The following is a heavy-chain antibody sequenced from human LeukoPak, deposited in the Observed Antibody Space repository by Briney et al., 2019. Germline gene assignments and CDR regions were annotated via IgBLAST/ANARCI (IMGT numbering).Heavy chain of an antibody. CDR1: GFTFSSYE. Sequence: HAGGSLRLSCAASGFTFSSYEMNWVRQAPGKGLEWVSYITSSGTTIYYADPVKGRFTISRDNAKNSLYLQMNSLRAEDTAVYYCAVRFRGYSYGYDYWGQGTLVTVSS. CDR2: ITSSGTTI. D-gene: IGHD5-18*01. J-gene: IGHJ4*02. CDR3: AVRFRGYSYGYDY. V-gene: IGHV3-48*03.